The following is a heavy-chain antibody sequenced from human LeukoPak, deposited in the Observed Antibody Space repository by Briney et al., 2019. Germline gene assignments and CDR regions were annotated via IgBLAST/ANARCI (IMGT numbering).Heavy chain of an antibody. J-gene: IGHJ4*02. CDR3: ARVRLGRGLDY. D-gene: IGHD6-19*01. CDR2: IHTSGST. Sequence: PSETLSLTCTVSGDSISSSYWGWIRQPAGKGLEWIGRIHTSGSTYYSPSLESRVTMSVDTSTNQFSLKLSSVTAADTAMYYCARVRLGRGLDYWGQGTLVTVSS. V-gene: IGHV4-4*07. CDR1: GDSISSSY.